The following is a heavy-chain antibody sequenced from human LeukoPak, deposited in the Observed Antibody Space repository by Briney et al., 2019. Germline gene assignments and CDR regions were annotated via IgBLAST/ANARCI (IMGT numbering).Heavy chain of an antibody. V-gene: IGHV1-46*01. CDR2: INPSGGST. D-gene: IGHD1-14*01. CDR3: ARDKALLPGKRYYYGMDV. CDR1: GGTFSSYA. J-gene: IGHJ6*02. Sequence: ASVKVSCKASGGTFSSYAISWVRQAPGQGLEWMGIINPSGGSTSYAQKFQGRVTMTRDTSTSTVYMELSSLRSEDTAVYYCARDKALLPGKRYYYGMDVWGQGTTVTVSS.